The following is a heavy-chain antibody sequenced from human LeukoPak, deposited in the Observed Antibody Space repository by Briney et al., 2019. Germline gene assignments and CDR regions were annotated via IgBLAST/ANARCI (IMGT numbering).Heavy chain of an antibody. D-gene: IGHD6-6*01. CDR3: TKDIRPRYSSSSGFDY. J-gene: IGHJ4*02. V-gene: IGHV3-43*02. CDR1: GFSFDDYV. CDR2: ISGDGVST. Sequence: PGGSLRLSCAASGFSFDDYVVHWVRQPPGKGLEWVSLISGDGVSTYYADSVKGRFTISRDNSKNSLYLQMNSPRTEDTALYYCTKDIRPRYSSSSGFDYWGQGTLVTVSS.